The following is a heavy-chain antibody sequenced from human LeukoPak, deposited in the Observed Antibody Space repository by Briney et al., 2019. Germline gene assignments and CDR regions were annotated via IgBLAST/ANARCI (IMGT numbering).Heavy chain of an antibody. CDR2: ISPSGGST. J-gene: IGHJ4*02. Sequence: ASVKVSCKAFGYTFTSNYMHWVRQAPGQGPEWMGVISPSGGSTTYAQKFQGRVTLTRDMSTSTDYLELSSLRSEDTAVYYCARDEGHYYFDYWGQGTLVTVSS. V-gene: IGHV1-46*01. CDR3: ARDEGHYYFDY. CDR1: GYTFTSNY.